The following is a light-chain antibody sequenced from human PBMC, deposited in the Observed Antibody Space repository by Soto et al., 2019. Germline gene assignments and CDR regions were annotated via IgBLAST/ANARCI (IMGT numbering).Light chain of an antibody. CDR3: QQSYSTPPT. Sequence: DIQMTQSPSSLSASVGDRVTITCRASQSISRYLNWYQQKSGNAPKLLIYSASSLQSGVTSRFSSSGSGTDFTLTISSLQPEDFATYYCQQSYSTPPTFGQGTQVDIK. J-gene: IGKJ1*01. CDR1: QSISRY. V-gene: IGKV1-39*01. CDR2: SAS.